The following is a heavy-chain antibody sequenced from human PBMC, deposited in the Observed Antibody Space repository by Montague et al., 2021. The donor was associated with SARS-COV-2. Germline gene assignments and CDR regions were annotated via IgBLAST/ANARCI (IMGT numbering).Heavy chain of an antibody. CDR2: ISYTSGST. CDR3: AKGVDASGSYRSTLGY. V-gene: IGHV3-23*01. J-gene: IGHJ4*02. D-gene: IGHD3-10*01. CDR1: GFSFRSYA. Sequence: LRLSCAASGFSFRSYAMNWVRQAPGKGLEWVSGISYTSGSTYYADSVKGRFTISRDNSKNTVYLQMNSLRAEDTAVYYCAKGVDASGSYRSTLGYWGQGTLVTVSS.